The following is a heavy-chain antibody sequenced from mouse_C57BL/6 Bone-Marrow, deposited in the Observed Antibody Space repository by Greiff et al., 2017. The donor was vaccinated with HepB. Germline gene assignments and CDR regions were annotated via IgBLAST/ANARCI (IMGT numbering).Heavy chain of an antibody. J-gene: IGHJ4*01. CDR3: ASYDYDPYYAMDY. D-gene: IGHD2-4*01. CDR2: IYPGSGNT. V-gene: IGHV1-76*01. Sequence: QVQLQQSGAELVRPGASVKLSCKASGYTFTDYYINWVKQRPGQGLEWIARIYPGSGNTYYNEKFKGKATLTAEKSSSTAYMQLSSLTSEDSAVYFCASYDYDPYYAMDYWGQGTSVTVSS. CDR1: GYTFTDYY.